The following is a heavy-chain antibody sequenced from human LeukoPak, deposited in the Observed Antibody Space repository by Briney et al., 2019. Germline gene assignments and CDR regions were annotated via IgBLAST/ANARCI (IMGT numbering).Heavy chain of an antibody. V-gene: IGHV5-51*01. Sequence: GESLKISCKGSGYSFTSYWIGWVRQMPGKGLEWMGIFYPGDSDTRYSPSFQGQVTISADKSISTAYLQWSSLKASDTAMYYCARHANLDSSGWPNALDYWGQGTLVTVSS. D-gene: IGHD6-19*01. J-gene: IGHJ4*02. CDR1: GYSFTSYW. CDR2: FYPGDSDT. CDR3: ARHANLDSSGWPNALDY.